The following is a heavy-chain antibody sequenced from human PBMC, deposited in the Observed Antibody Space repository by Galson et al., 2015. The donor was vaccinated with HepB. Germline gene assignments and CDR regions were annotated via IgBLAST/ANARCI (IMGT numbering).Heavy chain of an antibody. Sequence: SVKVSCKASGYTFTTSDINWVRHATGQGLEWMGWMNPKTGDTAYAQKFQGRLTMTRDTSVSTAYMELSSLTSEDTAVYYCATVVVVSANIGGDAFDVWGQGAMVTVSS. CDR2: MNPKTGDT. J-gene: IGHJ3*01. D-gene: IGHD2-2*01. V-gene: IGHV1-8*01. CDR1: GYTFTTSD. CDR3: ATVVVVSANIGGDAFDV.